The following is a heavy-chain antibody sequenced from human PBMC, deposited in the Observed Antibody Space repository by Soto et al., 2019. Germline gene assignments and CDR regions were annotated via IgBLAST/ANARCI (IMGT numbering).Heavy chain of an antibody. CDR2: IYYSGST. Sequence: ASETLSLTCTVSGGSISSGDYCWSWIRQPPGKGLEWIGYIYYSGSTYYNPSLKSRVTISVDTSKNQFSLKLSSVTAADTAVYYCASIPTSPGSDNWVPWGQGTLVTVSS. V-gene: IGHV4-30-4*02. CDR1: GGSISSGDYC. CDR3: ASIPTSPGSDNWVP. J-gene: IGHJ5*02. D-gene: IGHD2-2*02.